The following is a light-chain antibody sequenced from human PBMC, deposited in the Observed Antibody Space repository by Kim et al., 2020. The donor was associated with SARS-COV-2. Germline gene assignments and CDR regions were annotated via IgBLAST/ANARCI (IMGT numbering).Light chain of an antibody. V-gene: IGKV4-1*01. CDR1: QSVLYSSNNKNY. CDR3: QQYCNTPYS. J-gene: IGKJ2*03. CDR2: WAS. Sequence: RATINCKSSQSVLYSSNNKNYLAWYQQKPGQPPKLLIYWASTRGSGVPDRFSGSGSGTDFTLTISSLQAEDVAVYFCQQYCNTPYSFGQGTKLEI.